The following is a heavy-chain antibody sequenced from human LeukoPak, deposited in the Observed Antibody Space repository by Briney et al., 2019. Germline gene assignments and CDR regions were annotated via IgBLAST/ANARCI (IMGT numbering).Heavy chain of an antibody. CDR3: ARVPPRRITMVRGAYDY. CDR2: IYYSGST. J-gene: IGHJ4*02. CDR1: GGSISSSSYY. D-gene: IGHD3-10*01. V-gene: IGHV4-39*01. Sequence: KTSETLSLTCTVSGGSISSSSYYWGWIRQPPGKGLEWIGSIYYSGSTYYNPSLKSRVTISVDTSKNQFSLKLSSVTAADTAVYYCARVPPRRITMVRGAYDYWGQGTLVTVPS.